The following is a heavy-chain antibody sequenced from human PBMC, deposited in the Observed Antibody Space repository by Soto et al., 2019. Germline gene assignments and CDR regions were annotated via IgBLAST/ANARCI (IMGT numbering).Heavy chain of an antibody. CDR3: VRVVAIPGYPDH. D-gene: IGHD5-12*01. CDR1: GGTFSSYA. J-gene: IGHJ4*02. Sequence: ASVKVSCKTSGGTFSSYAISWVRQAPGQGLEWMGGIVPIVGTTTYAQKFQGRVTITADEATSTAYMQLSRLRSDDTAVYYCVRVVAIPGYPDHWGQGTLVTVSS. CDR2: IVPIVGTT. V-gene: IGHV1-69*13.